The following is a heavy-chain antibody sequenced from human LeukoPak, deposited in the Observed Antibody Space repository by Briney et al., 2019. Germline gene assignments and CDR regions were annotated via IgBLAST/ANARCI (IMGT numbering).Heavy chain of an antibody. CDR2: ISSSSSYI. CDR3: AKGGLRPYFDY. J-gene: IGHJ4*02. V-gene: IGHV3-21*04. D-gene: IGHD4-17*01. Sequence: PGGSLRLSCAASGFTFSSYSMNWVRQAPGKGLEWVSSISSSSSYIYYADSVKGRFTISRDNSKNTLYLQMNSLRAEDTAVYYCAKGGLRPYFDYWGQGTLVTVSS. CDR1: GFTFSSYS.